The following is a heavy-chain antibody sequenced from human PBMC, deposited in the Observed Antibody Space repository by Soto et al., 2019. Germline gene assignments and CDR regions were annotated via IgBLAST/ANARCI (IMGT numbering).Heavy chain of an antibody. D-gene: IGHD3-3*01. J-gene: IGHJ4*02. Sequence: QVHLVHSGAEVKRPGSSVNVSCKSSGGSFNSFHFNWVRQAPGQGLEWMGRIIPMLDRTQYAQMFQGRVTITADKSTSTAYMEMSGLESVDTAVYYCARGTVTLFGVVTPPDYWGQGTLVTVSS. CDR1: GGSFNSFH. CDR3: ARGTVTLFGVVTPPDY. V-gene: IGHV1-69*04. CDR2: IIPMLDRT.